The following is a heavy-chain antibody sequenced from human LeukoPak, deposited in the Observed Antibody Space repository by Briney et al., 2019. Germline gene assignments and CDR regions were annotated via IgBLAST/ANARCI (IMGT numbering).Heavy chain of an antibody. J-gene: IGHJ6*02. CDR1: GGSISSGGYY. CDR2: IYYSGST. D-gene: IGHD2-2*01. CDR3: ARVSSSTSRWGMDV. V-gene: IGHV4-31*03. Sequence: SQTLSLTCTVSGGSISSGGYYWSWIRQHPGKGLEWIGYIYYSGSTYYNPSLKSRVTMSVDTSKNQFSLELSSVTAADTAVYYCARVSSSTSRWGMDVWGQGTTITVSS.